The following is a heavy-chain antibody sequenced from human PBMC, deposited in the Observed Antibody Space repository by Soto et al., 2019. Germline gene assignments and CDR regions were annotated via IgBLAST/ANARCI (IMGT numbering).Heavy chain of an antibody. CDR2: INPSGGST. Sequence: QVQLVQSGAEVKKPGASVKVSCKASGYTFPSYYMHWVRQAPGQGLEWMGIINPSGGSTSYAQKFQGRVTMTRDTSTSTVYMELSSLTSEDTAVDYCASSEPSTVTTGDWFDPWGQGTLVTVSS. D-gene: IGHD4-17*01. CDR3: ASSEPSTVTTGDWFDP. J-gene: IGHJ5*02. CDR1: GYTFPSYY. V-gene: IGHV1-46*01.